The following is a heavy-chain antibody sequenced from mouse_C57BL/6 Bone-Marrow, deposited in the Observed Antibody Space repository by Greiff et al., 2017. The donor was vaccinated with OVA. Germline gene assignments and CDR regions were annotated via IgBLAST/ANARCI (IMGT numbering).Heavy chain of an antibody. D-gene: IGHD2-4*01. Sequence: VHVKQSGPELVKPGASVKISCKASGYSFTDYNMNWVKQSNGKSLEWIGVINPNYGTTSYNQKFKGKATLTVDQSSSTAYMQLNSLTSEDSAVYYCARLGITGYAMDYWGQGTSVTVSS. CDR1: GYSFTDYN. CDR3: ARLGITGYAMDY. J-gene: IGHJ4*01. CDR2: INPNYGTT. V-gene: IGHV1-39*01.